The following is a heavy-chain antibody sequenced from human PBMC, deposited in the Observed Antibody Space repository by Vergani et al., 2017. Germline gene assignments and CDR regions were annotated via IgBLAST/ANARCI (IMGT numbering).Heavy chain of an antibody. J-gene: IGHJ6*03. CDR2: IYYSGST. Sequence: QVQLQESGPGLVKPSETLSLTCTVSGGSTSSYYWSWIRQPPGKGLELIGYIYYSGSTNYNPSLKSRVTISVDTSKNQFSLRLSSVTAADTAVYYCARVGIFDFYYYMDVWGKGTTDTVSS. CDR3: ARVGIFDFYYYMDV. V-gene: IGHV4-59*01. CDR1: GGSTSSYY. D-gene: IGHD3-3*01.